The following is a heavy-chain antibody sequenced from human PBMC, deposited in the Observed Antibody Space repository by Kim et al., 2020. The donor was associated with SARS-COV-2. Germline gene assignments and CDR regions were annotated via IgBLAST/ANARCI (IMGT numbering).Heavy chain of an antibody. J-gene: IGHJ3*02. Sequence: GGSLRLSCAASGFTFGGYAMNWVRQAPGKGLEWVSGITWSGGSICYGDSVKGRFTISRDNAEKSLYLEMNSLRVEDTALYYCTKGSRYKCNHGAFD. D-gene: IGHD1-20*01. CDR3: TKGSRYKCNHGAFD. CDR2: ITWSGGSI. CDR1: GFTFGGYA. V-gene: IGHV3-9*01.